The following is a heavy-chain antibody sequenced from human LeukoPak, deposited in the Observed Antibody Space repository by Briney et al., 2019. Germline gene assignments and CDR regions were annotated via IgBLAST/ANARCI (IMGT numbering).Heavy chain of an antibody. V-gene: IGHV1-69*04. Sequence: GASVKGSCNASGGTFSRYAISWVRQASGHGLEWMGRIIPIFGIANYAQKVQGRVTITADKSTSTAYMELSSLRSEDTAVYYCARSTVTTSGWFDPWGQGTLVTVSS. CDR1: GGTFSRYA. J-gene: IGHJ5*02. CDR2: IIPIFGIA. CDR3: ARSTVTTSGWFDP. D-gene: IGHD4-17*01.